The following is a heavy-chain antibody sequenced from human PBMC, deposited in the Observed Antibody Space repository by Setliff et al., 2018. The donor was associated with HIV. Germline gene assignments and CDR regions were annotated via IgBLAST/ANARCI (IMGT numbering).Heavy chain of an antibody. CDR1: GFTFSNYA. CDR3: ARSGGIGNYHWDV. D-gene: IGHD3-16*01. V-gene: IGHV3-23*01. J-gene: IGHJ6*03. CDR2: ISGSGIST. Sequence: PGGSLRLSCAASGFTFSNYAMRWVRQAPGKGLAWVSGISGSGISTYNADSVKGRFTSSRDDAKKSLYLQMNSLGAEDTAVYYCARSGGIGNYHWDVWGKGTTVTVSS.